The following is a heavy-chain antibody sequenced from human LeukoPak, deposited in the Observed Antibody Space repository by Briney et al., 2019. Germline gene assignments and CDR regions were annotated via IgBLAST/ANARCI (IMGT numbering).Heavy chain of an antibody. CDR2: INHSGST. Sequence: SETLSLTCAVDGGPFSGEYWSWIRPPPGKGLEWIGEINHSGSTNYNPSLRSRVTISVDTSKNQFSLKLSSVTAADTAVYYCAREALRDGYSIDYWGQGTLVTVSS. V-gene: IGHV4-34*01. CDR3: AREALRDGYSIDY. CDR1: GGPFSGEY. D-gene: IGHD5-24*01. J-gene: IGHJ4*02.